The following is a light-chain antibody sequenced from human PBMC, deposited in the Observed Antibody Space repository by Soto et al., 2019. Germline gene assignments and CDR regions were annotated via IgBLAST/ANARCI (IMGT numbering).Light chain of an antibody. CDR3: SSYTTSNTRQIV. J-gene: IGLJ1*01. CDR2: DVS. Sequence: QSVLTQPASFSGSPGQSITISCTGTSSDVGGYNYVSWYQHHPGKAPKLIIYDVSNRPSGVSNRFSGSKSGNTASLTISGLQPEDEADYYCSSYTTSNTRQIVFGTGTKVTVL. V-gene: IGLV2-14*03. CDR1: SSDVGGYNY.